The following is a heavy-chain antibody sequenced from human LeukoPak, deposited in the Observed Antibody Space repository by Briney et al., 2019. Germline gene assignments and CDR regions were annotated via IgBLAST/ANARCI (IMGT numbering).Heavy chain of an antibody. D-gene: IGHD2-2*01. J-gene: IGHJ4*02. V-gene: IGHV3-30-3*01. CDR3: ASTPSVVPAAIYDY. Sequence: GGSLRLSCAASGFTFSSYAMHWVRQAPGKGLEWVAVISYDGSNKYYADSVKGRFTISRDNSKNTLYLQMNSLRAEDTAVYYCASTPSVVPAAIYDYWGQGTLVTVSS. CDR2: ISYDGSNK. CDR1: GFTFSSYA.